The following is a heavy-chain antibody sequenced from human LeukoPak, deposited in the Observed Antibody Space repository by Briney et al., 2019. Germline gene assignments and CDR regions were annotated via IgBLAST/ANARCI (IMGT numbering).Heavy chain of an antibody. D-gene: IGHD5-12*01. CDR1: GGSISSYY. Sequence: PSETLSLTCTVSGGSISSYYWSWIRQPPGKGLEWIGYIYYSGSTNCNPSLKSRVTISVDTSKNQFSLKLSSVTAADTAVYYCARDSGYGLPIDAFDIWGQGTMVTVSS. CDR3: ARDSGYGLPIDAFDI. CDR2: IYYSGST. J-gene: IGHJ3*02. V-gene: IGHV4-59*01.